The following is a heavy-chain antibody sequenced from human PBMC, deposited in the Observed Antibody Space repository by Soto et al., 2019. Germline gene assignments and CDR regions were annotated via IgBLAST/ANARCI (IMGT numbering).Heavy chain of an antibody. CDR1: GGTFSSYA. CDR2: IIPIFGTA. V-gene: IGHV1-69*13. J-gene: IGHJ6*02. CDR3: ASSWSIYYYYGMDV. D-gene: IGHD6-13*01. Sequence: ASVKVSCKASGGTFSSYAISWVRQAPGQGLEWMGGIIPIFGTANYAQKFQGRVTITADESTSTAYMELSSLRSEDTAVYYCASSWSIYYYYGMDVWGQGTTVTVSS.